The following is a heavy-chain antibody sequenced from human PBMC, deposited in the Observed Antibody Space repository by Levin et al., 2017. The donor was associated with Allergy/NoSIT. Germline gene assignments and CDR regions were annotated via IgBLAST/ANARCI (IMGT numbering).Heavy chain of an antibody. D-gene: IGHD5-24*01. J-gene: IGHJ6*02. CDR3: AKSGDGSYYYGMDV. Sequence: SLKISCAASGFTFDDYAMHWVRQAPGKGLEWVSGISWNSGSIGYADSVKGRFTISRDNAKNSLYLQMNSLRAEDTALYYCAKSGDGSYYYGMDVWGQGTTVTVSS. CDR1: GFTFDDYA. V-gene: IGHV3-9*01. CDR2: ISWNSGSI.